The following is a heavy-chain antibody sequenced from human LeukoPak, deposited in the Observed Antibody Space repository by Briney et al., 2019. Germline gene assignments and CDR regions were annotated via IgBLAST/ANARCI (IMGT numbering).Heavy chain of an antibody. CDR3: ARGGGYGGIDFDY. J-gene: IGHJ4*02. CDR1: GGSISSYY. D-gene: IGHD4-23*01. V-gene: IGHV4-59*01. Sequence: SETLSLTCTVSGGSISSYYWSWIRQPPGKGLEWIGYIYYSGSTNYNPSLKSRVTISVDTSKNQFSLKLSSVTAADTAVYYCARGGGYGGIDFDYWGQGTLVTVSS. CDR2: IYYSGST.